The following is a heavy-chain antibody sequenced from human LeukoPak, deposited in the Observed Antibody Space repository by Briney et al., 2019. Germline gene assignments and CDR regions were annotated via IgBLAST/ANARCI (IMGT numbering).Heavy chain of an antibody. V-gene: IGHV4-4*02. D-gene: IGHD2-2*01. J-gene: IGHJ5*02. CDR3: ARVHKFCSGTSCYRFDP. CDR2: IDHSGST. CDR1: GGSISSSHW. Sequence: SETLSLTCAVSGGSISSSHWWSWVRQPPGKGLEWIGEIDHSGSTKYNPSLKSRVTISVDKSKNQFSLRLSSVTAADMAVYYCARVHKFCSGTSCYRFDPWGQGTLVTVSS.